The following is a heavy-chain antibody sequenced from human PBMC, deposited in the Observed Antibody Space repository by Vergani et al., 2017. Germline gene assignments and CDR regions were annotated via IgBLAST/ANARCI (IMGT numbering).Heavy chain of an antibody. CDR1: GGSFSGYY. CDR2: INHSGST. D-gene: IGHD4-17*01. V-gene: IGHV4-34*01. J-gene: IGHJ4*02. Sequence: QVQLQQWGAGLLKPSETLSLTCAVYGGSFSGYYWSWIRQPPGKGLEWIGEINHSGSTNYNPSLKSRVTISVDTSKNQFSLKLSSVTAADTAVYYCARGSGDYVGYWGQGTLVTVSS. CDR3: ARGSGDYVGY.